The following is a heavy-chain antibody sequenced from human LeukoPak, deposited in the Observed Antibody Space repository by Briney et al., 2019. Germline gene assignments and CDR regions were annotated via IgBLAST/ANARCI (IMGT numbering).Heavy chain of an antibody. D-gene: IGHD2-15*01. Sequence: GKSLRLSCAASGFTFSTYGMNWVRQAPGKGLECVAVVWYDGSLKYYRDSVKGRFTISRDNSKNTLYLQMNSLRVEDTAVYYYARGDGGGGTHPFDYWGQGTLVTVSS. V-gene: IGHV3-33*01. CDR3: ARGDGGGGTHPFDY. CDR1: GFTFSTYG. J-gene: IGHJ4*02. CDR2: VWYDGSLK.